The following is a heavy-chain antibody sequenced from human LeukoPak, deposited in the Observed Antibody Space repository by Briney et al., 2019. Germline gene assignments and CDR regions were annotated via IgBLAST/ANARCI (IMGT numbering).Heavy chain of an antibody. J-gene: IGHJ4*02. CDR3: ARIVWGLGRSLDF. Sequence: GASVKVSCKASGYTLTTYGISWVRQAPGQGLEWMGWISANSVNTYYAQSLQGRVTMTTDTSTNTAYMELRSLRSDDTAVYFCARIVWGLGRSLDFWGQGTLVTVSS. D-gene: IGHD3-16*01. V-gene: IGHV1-18*01. CDR2: ISANSVNT. CDR1: GYTLTTYG.